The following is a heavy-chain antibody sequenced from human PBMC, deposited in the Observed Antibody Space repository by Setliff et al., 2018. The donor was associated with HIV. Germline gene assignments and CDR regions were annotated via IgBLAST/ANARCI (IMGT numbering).Heavy chain of an antibody. V-gene: IGHV4-59*13. D-gene: IGHD1-26*01. Sequence: SETLSLTCIVSGDSITTYYWSWIRQSPAKGLEWIGNINSSGSTKYNPSLKSRVTISIDTSKSQFSLRLNSWTAADTAAYYCAGGGVGAALVWFDPWGQGTLVTVSS. CDR3: AGGGVGAALVWFDP. CDR2: INSSGST. CDR1: GDSITTYY. J-gene: IGHJ5*02.